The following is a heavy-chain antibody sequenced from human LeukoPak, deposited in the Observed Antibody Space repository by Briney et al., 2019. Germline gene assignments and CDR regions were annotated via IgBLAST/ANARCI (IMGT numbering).Heavy chain of an antibody. Sequence: PGGSLRLSCAASGFTFSSYWMNWARQAPGKGLEWVSSISGSGTNTYYADSVKGRLTISRDTSKNTLYLQMNSLRAEDTAVYHCAKFDYGDYWGQGTLVTVSS. CDR2: ISGSGTNT. V-gene: IGHV3-23*01. CDR1: GFTFSSYW. D-gene: IGHD3-16*01. J-gene: IGHJ4*02. CDR3: AKFDYGDY.